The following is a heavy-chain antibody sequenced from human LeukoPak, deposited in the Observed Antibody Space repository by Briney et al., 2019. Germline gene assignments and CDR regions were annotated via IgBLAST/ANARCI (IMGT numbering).Heavy chain of an antibody. D-gene: IGHD3-22*01. CDR1: GGSISSYY. CDR3: ARYTPYYYYDSSGYPKSWFDP. V-gene: IGHV4-59*01. CDR2: IYYGGST. J-gene: IGHJ5*02. Sequence: SETLSLTCTDSGGSISSYYWSWIRQPPGKGLEWIGYIYYGGSTNYNPSLRSRVTISVDTSKNQFSLKLSSVTAADTAVYYCARYTPYYYYDSSGYPKSWFDPWGQGTLVTVSS.